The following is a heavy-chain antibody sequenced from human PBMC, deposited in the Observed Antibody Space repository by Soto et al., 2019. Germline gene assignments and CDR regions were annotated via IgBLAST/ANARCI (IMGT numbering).Heavy chain of an antibody. Sequence: QLQLHESGPGLVRPSATLSLTCTVSGGSIRISGYFWGWIRQPPGKALEWIAGVYHSGSTYYNPSLKMRVTMSVDTSNSRFALTLNFVAAADTAVYFCARVSGWFDPWGQGTLVTVSS. CDR3: ARVSGWFDP. V-gene: IGHV4-39*01. J-gene: IGHJ5*02. CDR2: VYHSGST. D-gene: IGHD7-27*01. CDR1: GGSIRISGYF.